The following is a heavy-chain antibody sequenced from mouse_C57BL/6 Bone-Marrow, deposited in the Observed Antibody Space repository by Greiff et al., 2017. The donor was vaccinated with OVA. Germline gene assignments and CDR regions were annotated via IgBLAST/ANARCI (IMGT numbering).Heavy chain of an antibody. D-gene: IGHD1-1*01. CDR2: ISGGGGNT. J-gene: IGHJ3*01. CDR3: ARQDGSSPAWFAY. V-gene: IGHV5-9*01. CDR1: GFTFSSYT. Sequence: EVQLVESGGGLVKPGGSLKLSCAASGFTFSSYTMSWVRQTPEKRLEWVATISGGGGNTYYPDSVKGRFTISRDNAKNTLYLQMSSLRSEDTALYYCARQDGSSPAWFAYWGQGTLVTVSA.